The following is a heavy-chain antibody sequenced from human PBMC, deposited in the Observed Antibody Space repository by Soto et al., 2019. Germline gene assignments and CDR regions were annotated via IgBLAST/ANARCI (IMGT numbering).Heavy chain of an antibody. CDR1: GCTVSSYA. D-gene: IGHD3-16*02. Sequence: GASVKVSCKASGCTVSSYAISWVRRAPGQVLEWMGGIIPIFGTANYAQKFQGRVTITADESTSTAYMELSSLRSEDTAVYYCARGGRGIMITFGGVIAPVAFDIWGQGTMVTVSS. V-gene: IGHV1-69*13. CDR2: IIPIFGTA. CDR3: ARGGRGIMITFGGVIAPVAFDI. J-gene: IGHJ3*02.